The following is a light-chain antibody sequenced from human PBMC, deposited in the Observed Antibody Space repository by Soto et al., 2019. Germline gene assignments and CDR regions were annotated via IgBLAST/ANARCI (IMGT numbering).Light chain of an antibody. J-gene: IGKJ2*01. CDR3: MQALQTPLYT. V-gene: IGKV1-33*01. CDR2: DAS. CDR1: QDISIY. Sequence: IQMTQSPSSLSASVGDRVTITCQASQDISIYLNWYRQKPGKAPEVLIYDASKLGRGVPSRFSGSGSGTDFTLKISRVEAEDVGVYYCMQALQTPLYTFGQGTKLEIK.